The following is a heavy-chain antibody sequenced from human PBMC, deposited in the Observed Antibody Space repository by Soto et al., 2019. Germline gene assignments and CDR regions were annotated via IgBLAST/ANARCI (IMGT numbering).Heavy chain of an antibody. V-gene: IGHV3-23*01. CDR1: GNTISRYA. CDR2: LSGSGGST. CDR3: ATDHEYSSSWFSGHNWFDP. D-gene: IGHD6-13*01. J-gene: IGHJ5*02. Sequence: EVQLLEPGGGLVQPGGSLRLSSAAYGNTISRYAMNWVRQAPGQGLEWVSPLSGSGGSTYYADSVKGRFTISRYNSKNTLYLQMNSLRADDTSVDYCATDHEYSSSWFSGHNWFDPRGQGTLVTVAS.